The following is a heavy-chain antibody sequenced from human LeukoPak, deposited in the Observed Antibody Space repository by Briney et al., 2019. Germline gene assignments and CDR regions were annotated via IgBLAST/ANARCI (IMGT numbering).Heavy chain of an antibody. J-gene: IGHJ4*02. D-gene: IGHD2-2*01. CDR1: GGTFSSYA. CDR3: AREYQPLPSPFDY. CDR2: IIPILGIA. V-gene: IGHV1-69*04. Sequence: GSSVKVSCKASGGTFSSYAISWVRQAPGQGLEWMGRIIPILGIANYAQKFQGRVTITADKSTSTAYMELSSLRSEDTAVYYCAREYQPLPSPFDYWGQGTLVTVSS.